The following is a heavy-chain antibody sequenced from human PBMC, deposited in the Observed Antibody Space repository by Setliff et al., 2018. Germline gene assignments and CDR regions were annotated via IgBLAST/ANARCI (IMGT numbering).Heavy chain of an antibody. V-gene: IGHV4-39*01. CDR3: ARGPRYDYESSGYHYMKRFDY. CDR2: ISYSGTP. J-gene: IGHJ4*02. D-gene: IGHD3-22*01. Sequence: SETLSLTCTVSDDSFTSSRYYWGWIRQAPGSGLEWIGSISYSGTPYYNASVESRVTISIDTSRNQFSLEPRSVTVADTATYYCARGPRYDYESSGYHYMKRFDYWGQGTLVTVSS. CDR1: DDSFTSSRYY.